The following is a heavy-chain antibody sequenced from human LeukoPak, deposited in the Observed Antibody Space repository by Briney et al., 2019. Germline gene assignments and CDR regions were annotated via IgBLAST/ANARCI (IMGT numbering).Heavy chain of an antibody. CDR3: AKGGAVSSKSITMIRGTRRYYYYMDV. Sequence: PGGTLRLSCAASGFTFSSYGMSWVRQAPGKGLEWVSALSDSGGSTFYADSVKGRFTISRDNSKNTLYLQMNRLRAEDTAVYYCAKGGAVSSKSITMIRGTRRYYYYMDVWGRGTTVTISS. V-gene: IGHV3-23*01. CDR2: LSDSGGST. D-gene: IGHD3-10*01. J-gene: IGHJ6*03. CDR1: GFTFSSYG.